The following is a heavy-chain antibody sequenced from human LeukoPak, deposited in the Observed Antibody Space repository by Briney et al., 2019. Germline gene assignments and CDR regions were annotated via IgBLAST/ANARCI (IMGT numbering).Heavy chain of an antibody. Sequence: PSETLSLTCTVSGGSISSGGYYWSWIRQPPGKGLEWIGYIYHSGSTYYNPSLKSRVTISVDRSKNQFSLKLSSVTAADTAVYYCARATVTIDFDYWGQGTLVTVSS. V-gene: IGHV4-30-2*01. CDR2: IYHSGST. D-gene: IGHD4-17*01. J-gene: IGHJ4*02. CDR3: ARATVTIDFDY. CDR1: GGSISSGGYY.